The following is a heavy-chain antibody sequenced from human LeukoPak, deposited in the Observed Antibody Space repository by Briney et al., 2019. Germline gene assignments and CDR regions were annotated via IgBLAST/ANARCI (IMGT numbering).Heavy chain of an antibody. D-gene: IGHD6-13*01. CDR1: GFTVSSNY. Sequence: GGSLRLSCAASGFTVSSNYTSWVRQAPGKGLEWVSVIYSGGSTYYADSVKGRFTISRDNSKNTLYLQMNSLRAEDTAVYYCARELIAAAGEGFFDYWGQGTLVTVSS. CDR2: IYSGGST. V-gene: IGHV3-53*01. J-gene: IGHJ4*02. CDR3: ARELIAAAGEGFFDY.